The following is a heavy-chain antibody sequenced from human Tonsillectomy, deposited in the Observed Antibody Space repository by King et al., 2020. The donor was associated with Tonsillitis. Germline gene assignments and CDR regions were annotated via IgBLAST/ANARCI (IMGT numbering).Heavy chain of an antibody. Sequence: LQLQESGPGLVKPSETLSLTCTVSGGSVSSSSYYWDWIRQPPGKGLEWIGSIYYSGSTYSNPSLKSRVTISVDTSKNQFSLQLSSVTAADTAVYYCARHGGYDKGRFFDYWGQGTLVTASS. V-gene: IGHV4-39*01. CDR1: GGSVSSSSYY. D-gene: IGHD5-12*01. CDR3: ARHGGYDKGRFFDY. J-gene: IGHJ4*02. CDR2: IYYSGST.